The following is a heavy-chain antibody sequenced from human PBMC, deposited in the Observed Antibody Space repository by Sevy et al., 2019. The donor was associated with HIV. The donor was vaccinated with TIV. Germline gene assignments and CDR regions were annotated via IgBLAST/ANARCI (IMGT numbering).Heavy chain of an antibody. V-gene: IGHV3-23*01. CDR3: AKLHSRMIPGNGALDY. CDR1: GFSFSNYV. Sequence: GGSLRLSCTASGFSFSNYVMAWVRQAPGKGLEWVSSVSPNSLSTYYAESVKGRFTISRDNSKNSLYLQMNSLSAEDTAIYYCAKLHSRMIPGNGALDYWGRGTLVTVSS. CDR2: VSPNSLST. J-gene: IGHJ4*01. D-gene: IGHD3-16*01.